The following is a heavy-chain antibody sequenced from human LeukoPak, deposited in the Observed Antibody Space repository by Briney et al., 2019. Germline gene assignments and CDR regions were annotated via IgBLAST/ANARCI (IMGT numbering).Heavy chain of an antibody. D-gene: IGHD6-25*01. CDR1: GFTFSSYG. Sequence: GGSLRLSCAASGFTFSSYGMHWVRQAPGKGLEWVAFIGYDGSNKYYADSVKGRFTISRDNSKNTLYLQMNSLRTEDTAVYYCAKEIAAGKNYWGQGTLVTVSS. CDR2: IGYDGSNK. V-gene: IGHV3-30*02. J-gene: IGHJ4*02. CDR3: AKEIAAGKNY.